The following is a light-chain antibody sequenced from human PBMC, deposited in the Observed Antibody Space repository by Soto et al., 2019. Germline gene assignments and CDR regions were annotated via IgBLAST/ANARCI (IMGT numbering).Light chain of an antibody. V-gene: IGKV4-1*01. CDR2: WAS. CDR3: QPYYSTPFT. J-gene: IGKJ3*01. CDR1: QSVLYSSNNKNY. Sequence: DIVMTQSPDSLAVSLGERATINCKSSQSVLYSSNNKNYLAWYQQKPGQPPKLLIYWASTRESGVPDRFSGSGYGTDFTLTISSLQAEDVAVYYCQPYYSTPFTFGPGTKVDIK.